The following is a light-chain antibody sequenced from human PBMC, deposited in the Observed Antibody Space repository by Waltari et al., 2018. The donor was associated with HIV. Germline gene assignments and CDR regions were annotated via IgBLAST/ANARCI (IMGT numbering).Light chain of an antibody. V-gene: IGLV3-25*03. Sequence: SYELTQPPSVSVSPGQTVRITCSGDALPKQYAYWYQQKKTGQAPLIVISKDNERPSGIPERFSGSSSGTTVTLTITGVQPEDEADYYCQSADSSGTYVVFGAGTKLTVL. J-gene: IGLJ3*02. CDR1: ALPKQY. CDR2: KDN. CDR3: QSADSSGTYVV.